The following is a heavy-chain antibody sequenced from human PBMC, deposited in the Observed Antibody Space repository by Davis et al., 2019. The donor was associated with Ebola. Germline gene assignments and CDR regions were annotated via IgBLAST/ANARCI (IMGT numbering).Heavy chain of an antibody. Sequence: PSETLSLTCAVYGGSFSGYYWSWIRQPPGKGLEWVSAIRGSGGSTYYADSVKGRFTISRDNSKNTLYLQMNSLRAEDTAVYYCAKAGSGSYFDYWGQGTLVTVSS. D-gene: IGHD1-26*01. CDR1: GGSFSGYY. CDR2: IRGSGGST. V-gene: IGHV3-23*01. CDR3: AKAGSGSYFDY. J-gene: IGHJ4*02.